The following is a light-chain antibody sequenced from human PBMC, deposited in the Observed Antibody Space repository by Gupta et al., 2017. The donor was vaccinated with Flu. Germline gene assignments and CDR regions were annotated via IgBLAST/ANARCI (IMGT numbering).Light chain of an antibody. V-gene: IGKV1-39*01. Sequence: SVGDRVTITCRASQSISRYLNWYQQKPGKAPKLLIYSASTLQSGVPSRFSGSGSGTDFTLTISNLQPEDFATYYCQQRDSPPITFGGGAKVDIK. CDR3: QQRDSPPIT. CDR2: SAS. J-gene: IGKJ4*01. CDR1: QSISRY.